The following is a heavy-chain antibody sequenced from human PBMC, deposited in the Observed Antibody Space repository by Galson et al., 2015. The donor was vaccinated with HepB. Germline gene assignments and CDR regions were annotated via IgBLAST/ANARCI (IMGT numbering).Heavy chain of an antibody. Sequence: SLRLSCAASGFTFSNAWMTWVRQAPGKGLEWVGRIKSKNVGGTTDYAAPVKGRFTISRDDSKGTLYLQMNSLKTEDTAVYYCMGVVIALRTRFDPWGQGTLVTVSS. D-gene: IGHD2-21*01. CDR3: MGVVIALRTRFDP. CDR2: IKSKNVGGTT. J-gene: IGHJ5*02. CDR1: GFTFSNAW. V-gene: IGHV3-15*01.